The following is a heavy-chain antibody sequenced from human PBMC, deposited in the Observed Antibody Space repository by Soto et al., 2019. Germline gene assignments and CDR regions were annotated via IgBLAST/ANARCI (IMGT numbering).Heavy chain of an antibody. Sequence: ASVKVSCKASGYAFTSYDINWVRQATGQGLEWMGWMNPNSGNTGYAQKFQGRVTMTRNTSISTAYMELSSLRSEDTAVYYCARARRDCSGGSCYFRFDNWGQGTPVTASS. V-gene: IGHV1-8*01. CDR2: MNPNSGNT. CDR1: GYAFTSYD. J-gene: IGHJ4*02. CDR3: ARARRDCSGGSCYFRFDN. D-gene: IGHD2-15*01.